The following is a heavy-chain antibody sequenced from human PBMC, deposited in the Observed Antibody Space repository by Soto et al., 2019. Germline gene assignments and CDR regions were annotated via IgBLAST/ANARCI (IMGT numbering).Heavy chain of an antibody. CDR3: AKGPHYYDSSGYLSGIDY. Sequence: QVQLVESGGGVVKRGRSLRLSCAASGFTFSSYGMHWVRQAPGKGLEWVAVISYDGSNKYYADSVKGRFTISRDNSKNTLYLQMNSLRAEDTAVYYCAKGPHYYDSSGYLSGIDYWGQGTLVTVSS. V-gene: IGHV3-30*18. D-gene: IGHD3-22*01. J-gene: IGHJ4*02. CDR2: ISYDGSNK. CDR1: GFTFSSYG.